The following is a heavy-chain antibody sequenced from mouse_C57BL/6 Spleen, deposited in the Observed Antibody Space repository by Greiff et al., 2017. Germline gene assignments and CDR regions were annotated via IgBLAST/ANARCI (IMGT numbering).Heavy chain of an antibody. CDR2: INYDGSST. J-gene: IGHJ2*01. CDR3: ARYYYCSRGDYFDY. V-gene: IGHV5-16*01. CDR1: GFTFSDYY. Sequence: EVMLVESEGGLVQPGSSMKLSCTASGFTFSDYYMAWVRQVPEKGLEWVANINYDGSSTYYLDSLKSRFIISRDNAKNILYLQMSSLKSEDTATYYCARYYYCSRGDYFDYWGQGTTLTVSS. D-gene: IGHD1-1*01.